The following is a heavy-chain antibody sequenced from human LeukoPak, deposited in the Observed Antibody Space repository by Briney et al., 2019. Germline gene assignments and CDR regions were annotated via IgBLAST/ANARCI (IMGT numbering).Heavy chain of an antibody. CDR3: VKVRGYCSCTSCLAPRGGFDY. CDR2: ISSNGGST. CDR1: GFTFSSYA. D-gene: IGHD2-2*01. V-gene: IGHV3-64D*06. Sequence: GGSLRLSCSASGFTFSSYAMHWVRQAPGKGLEYVSAISSNGGSTYYADSVKGRFTISRDNSKNTLYLQMSSLRAEDTAVYYCVKVRGYCSCTSCLAPRGGFDYWGQGTLVTVSS. J-gene: IGHJ4*02.